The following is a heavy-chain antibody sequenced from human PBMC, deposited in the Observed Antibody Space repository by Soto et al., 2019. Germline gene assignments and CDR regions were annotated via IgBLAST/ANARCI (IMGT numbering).Heavy chain of an antibody. J-gene: IGHJ5*02. D-gene: IGHD2-15*01. Sequence: PLSLTCAVAGGSISIGGYSWSWIRQPPGKGLEWIGYIYHSGSTYYNPSLKSRVTISVDRSKNQFSLKLSSVTAADTAVYYCARVAATPWGQNWFDPWGQGTLVTVSS. CDR1: GGSISIGGYS. CDR2: IYHSGST. CDR3: ARVAATPWGQNWFDP. V-gene: IGHV4-30-2*01.